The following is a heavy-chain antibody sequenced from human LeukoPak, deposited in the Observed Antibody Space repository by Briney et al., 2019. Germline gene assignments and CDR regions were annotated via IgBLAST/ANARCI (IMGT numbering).Heavy chain of an antibody. CDR1: GGSISNYY. V-gene: IGHV4-59*01. D-gene: IGHD6-19*01. CDR3: ARAPGSAYYPYYYMDV. J-gene: IGHJ6*03. CDR2: IYYTGNT. Sequence: SETLSLTCTVSGGSISNYYWSWIRQPPGKGLEWIGYIYYTGNTNYNPSLKSRVTISVDTSKNQFSLNLNSVTAADTAEYYCARAPGSAYYPYYYMDVWGKGTTVTVSS.